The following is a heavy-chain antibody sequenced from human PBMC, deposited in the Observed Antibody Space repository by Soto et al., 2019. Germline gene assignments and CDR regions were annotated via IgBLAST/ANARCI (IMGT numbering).Heavy chain of an antibody. Sequence: QVQLVQSGAEVKKAGASVKISCKAFGYTFTRHYIHWVRQAPGQGLEWMGGITPGGTPTTFAQKFQGRVTMTRDTSTRTVYMELISLRSEDTAVYYCARVRLSDYSSDGFEIWGQGTMVTVSS. CDR2: ITPGGTPT. V-gene: IGHV1-46*01. CDR1: GYTFTRHY. D-gene: IGHD5-12*01. J-gene: IGHJ3*02. CDR3: ARVRLSDYSSDGFEI.